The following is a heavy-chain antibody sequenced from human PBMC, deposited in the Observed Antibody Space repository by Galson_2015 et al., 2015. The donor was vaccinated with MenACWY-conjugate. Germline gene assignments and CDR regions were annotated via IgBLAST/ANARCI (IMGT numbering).Heavy chain of an antibody. CDR1: GYSISRGYY. CDR2: VDHSGST. CDR3: ARGPPRYVQC. Sequence: SETLSLTCSVSGYSISRGYYWGWIRQPPGKGLEWIGSVDHSGSTYNNPSLKSRVTISVDTSKNHFSLQGDTVTAADTAVYYCARGPPRYVQCWGQGTLVIVSS. D-gene: IGHD1-1*01. V-gene: IGHV4-38-2*02. J-gene: IGHJ4*02.